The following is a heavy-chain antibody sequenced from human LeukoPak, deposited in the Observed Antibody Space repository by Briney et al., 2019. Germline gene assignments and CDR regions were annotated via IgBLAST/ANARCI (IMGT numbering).Heavy chain of an antibody. V-gene: IGHV3-33*06. J-gene: IGHJ4*02. Sequence: PGGALRLSCAAAGFTFSSYCMDWGRPAPGKGVGGGAGIWDDGSNKYYADSVKGRFTISRDNSKNTLYLQMNSLRAEDTAVYYCAKFLPGSVGSRYGSGLTDYWGQGTLVTVSS. CDR1: GFTFSSYC. CDR2: IWDDGSNK. D-gene: IGHD3-10*01. CDR3: AKFLPGSVGSRYGSGLTDY.